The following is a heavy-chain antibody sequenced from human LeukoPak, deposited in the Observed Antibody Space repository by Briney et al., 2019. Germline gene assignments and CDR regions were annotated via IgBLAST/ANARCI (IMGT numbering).Heavy chain of an antibody. J-gene: IGHJ3*02. V-gene: IGHV4-61*02. CDR1: GGSISSGSYC. Sequence: SQTLSRTGTGSGGSISSGSYCRSWIRQPPGKGLERIGRIYTSGSTNYNPSLKSRITNTVDTSNNQFSLKLSSVTAADTAVYYCALYAVNGGWLGVFDIWGQGTMVTVSS. CDR3: ALYAVNGGWLGVFDI. CDR2: IYTSGST. D-gene: IGHD5-12*01.